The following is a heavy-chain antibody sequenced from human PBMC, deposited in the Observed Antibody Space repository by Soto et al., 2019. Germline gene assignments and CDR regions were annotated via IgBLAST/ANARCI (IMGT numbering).Heavy chain of an antibody. V-gene: IGHV4-34*01. CDR1: GGSFTAYY. CDR2: INHSGST. D-gene: IGHD3-3*01. Sequence: QVQLQQWGAGLLKPSETLSLTCGVYGGSFTAYYWTWIRQPPGKGLEWIGEINHSGSTSYNPSLDSGVTVSVDTSKNQFSLNLSSVTAADTAVYYCARCLKYDFWSDYSNWYFDLWGRGTLVTVSS. J-gene: IGHJ2*01. CDR3: ARCLKYDFWSDYSNWYFDL.